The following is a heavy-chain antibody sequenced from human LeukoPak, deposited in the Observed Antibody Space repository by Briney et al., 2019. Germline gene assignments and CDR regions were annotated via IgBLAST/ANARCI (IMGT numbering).Heavy chain of an antibody. CDR2: IIPIFGTA. CDR1: GGTFSSYA. CDR3: ARGEESGGWAHDAFAI. J-gene: IGHJ3*02. D-gene: IGHD6-19*01. Sequence: SVKVSCKASGGTFSSYAISWVRQAPGQGREWMGGIIPIFGTASYAQKFQGRVTITTDTSTSTAYMELSSLRSEDTAVYYCARGEESGGWAHDAFAIWGQGTMVTVSS. V-gene: IGHV1-69*05.